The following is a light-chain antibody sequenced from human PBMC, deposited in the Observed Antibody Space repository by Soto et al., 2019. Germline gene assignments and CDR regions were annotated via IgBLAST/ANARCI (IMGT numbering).Light chain of an antibody. CDR2: DAS. Sequence: IVLTQSPGTLSLSPGERATLSCRASQSVSSYLAWYQQKPGQAPRLLIYDASTRATGIPARFSGSGSGTEFTLTIRSLQSEDFAVYYCQQYNNWPPWTVGQGTKVDIK. CDR3: QQYNNWPPWT. CDR1: QSVSSY. J-gene: IGKJ1*01. V-gene: IGKV3-15*01.